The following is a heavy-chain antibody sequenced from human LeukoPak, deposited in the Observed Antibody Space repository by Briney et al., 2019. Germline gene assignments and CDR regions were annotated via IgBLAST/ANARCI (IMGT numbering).Heavy chain of an antibody. CDR3: ARDGNWGSSFMDY. V-gene: IGHV3-48*03. CDR2: ISSSGSTI. J-gene: IGHJ4*02. Sequence: QTGGSLRLSCAASGFTFSSYEMNWVRQAPGKGLEWVSYISSSGSTIYYADSVKGRFTISRDNVKNSLYLQMNSLRAEDTAVYYCARDGNWGSSFMDYWGQGTLVTVSS. CDR1: GFTFSSYE. D-gene: IGHD7-27*01.